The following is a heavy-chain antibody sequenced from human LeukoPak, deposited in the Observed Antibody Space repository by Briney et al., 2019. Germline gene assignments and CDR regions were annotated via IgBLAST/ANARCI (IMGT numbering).Heavy chain of an antibody. CDR2: ISRGGTTI. Sequence: GGSLRLSCAASGFTFSGYYMSWIRQAPGKGLEWLSYISRGGTTIYYADSVKDRFTISRDNAKNSLYLQMNSLRAEDTAVYYCARGPIRGDSSFDYWGEGPLVTVSS. V-gene: IGHV3-11*01. CDR3: ARGPIRGDSSFDY. D-gene: IGHD3-16*01. J-gene: IGHJ4*02. CDR1: GFTFSGYY.